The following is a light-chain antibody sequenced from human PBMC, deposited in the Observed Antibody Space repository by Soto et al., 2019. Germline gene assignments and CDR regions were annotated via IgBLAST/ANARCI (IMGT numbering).Light chain of an antibody. CDR3: QEYSNWWT. V-gene: IGKV3-15*01. CDR2: GAS. CDR1: QSVGTN. Sequence: ETVMTQSPATLSVSPGERATLSCRASQSVGTNVAWYQHKPGQAPRLLIYGASTRATGVPARFSGSAPGAEFTLTISSLQSEDSAVYYGQEYSNWWTFGQGTKIVIK. J-gene: IGKJ1*01.